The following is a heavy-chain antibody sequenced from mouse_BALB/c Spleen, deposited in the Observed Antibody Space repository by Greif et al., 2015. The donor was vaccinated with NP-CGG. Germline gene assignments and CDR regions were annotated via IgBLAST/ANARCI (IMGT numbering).Heavy chain of an antibody. V-gene: IGHV5-12-1*01. J-gene: IGHJ2*01. CDR2: ISSGGGST. CDR1: GFAFSSYD. CDR3: ARHYYGSSYSY. D-gene: IGHD1-1*01. Sequence: RVESGGGLVKPGGSLKLSCAASGFAFSSYDMSWVRQTPEKRLEWVAYISSGGGSTYYPDTVKGRFTISRDNAKNXLYLQMSSLKSEDTAMYYCARHYYGSSYSYWGQGTTLTVSS.